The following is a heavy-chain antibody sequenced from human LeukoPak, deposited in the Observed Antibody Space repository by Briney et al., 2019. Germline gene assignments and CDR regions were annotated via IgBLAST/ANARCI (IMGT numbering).Heavy chain of an antibody. CDR1: GFTFSSYG. CDR3: ARDYSKDYGMDV. Sequence: GGSLRLSCAVSGFTFSSYGMNWVRQAPGKGLEWVSVIYSGGSTYYADSVKGRFTISRDNSKNTLYLQMNSLRAEDTAVYYCARDYSKDYGMDVWGQGTTVTVSS. D-gene: IGHD5-18*01. J-gene: IGHJ6*02. V-gene: IGHV3-53*01. CDR2: IYSGGST.